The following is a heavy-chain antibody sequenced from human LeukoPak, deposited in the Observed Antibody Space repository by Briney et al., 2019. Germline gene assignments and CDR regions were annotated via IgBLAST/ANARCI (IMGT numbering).Heavy chain of an antibody. CDR3: AKQAYSGSLNNWFDP. V-gene: IGHV3-23*01. Sequence: GGSLRLSCAGSGFTFSSYAMSWVRQAPGKGLEWVSAISGSGGSTYYADSVKGRFTISRDNSKNTLYLQMNSLRAEDTAVYYCAKQAYSGSLNNWFDPWGQGTLVTVSS. CDR2: ISGSGGST. J-gene: IGHJ5*02. D-gene: IGHD1-26*01. CDR1: GFTFSSYA.